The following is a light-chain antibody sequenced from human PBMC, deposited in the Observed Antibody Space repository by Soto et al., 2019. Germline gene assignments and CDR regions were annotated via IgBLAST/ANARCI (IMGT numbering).Light chain of an antibody. CDR2: GAS. J-gene: IGKJ4*01. CDR1: QSVNNNY. V-gene: IGKV3-20*01. Sequence: EIVLTQSPGTLSLSPGERATLSCRASQSVNNNYLAWYQHKPGQAPRLLIYGASSRATGIPDRFSGSGSGTDFTLTIRRLEPEDFAVYYCQQYDTSLPYTFGGGTKVEIK. CDR3: QQYDTSLPYT.